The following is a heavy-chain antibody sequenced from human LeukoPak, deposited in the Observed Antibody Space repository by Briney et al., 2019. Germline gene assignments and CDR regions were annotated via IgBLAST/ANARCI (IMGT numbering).Heavy chain of an antibody. CDR1: GFTFSSYE. J-gene: IGHJ1*01. CDR3: ARGFRSYGTRKFQH. Sequence: GGSLRLSCAASGFTFSSYEMNWVRQAPGKGLEWVSYISSSGSTIYYADSVKGRFTISRDNAKNSLYLQMNSLRAEDTAVYYCARGFRSYGTRKFQHWGQGTLVTVSS. V-gene: IGHV3-48*03. D-gene: IGHD3-16*01. CDR2: ISSSGSTI.